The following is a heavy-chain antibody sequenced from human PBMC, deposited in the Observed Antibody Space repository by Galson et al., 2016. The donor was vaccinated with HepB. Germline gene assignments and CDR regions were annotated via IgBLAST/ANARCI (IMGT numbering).Heavy chain of an antibody. CDR1: GDTFTGYY. Sequence: SVKVSCKASGDTFTGYYIHWVRQAPGQGLEWMAWLSANSGATNYAQKFQGWVTMTTDTSTSTAYMELRSLSSDDTAVYYCARETRPMANSHYSGMDVWGQGTTVTVPS. V-gene: IGHV1-2*04. CDR3: ARETRPMANSHYSGMDV. D-gene: IGHD4-23*01. J-gene: IGHJ6*02. CDR2: LSANSGAT.